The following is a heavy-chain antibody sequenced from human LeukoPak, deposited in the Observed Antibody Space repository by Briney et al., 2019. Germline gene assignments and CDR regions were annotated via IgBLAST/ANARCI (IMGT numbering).Heavy chain of an antibody. V-gene: IGHV3-7*01. Sequence: PGDSLRLSCAASGFTFSSYSMNWVRQTPGKGLEWVANIKEDGTEKNLVDSVKGRFTISRDNTKNLLFLEMNNLRGDDTAIYYCVRESRPGGAMGLYHNLDYWGQGTLVAVSS. J-gene: IGHJ4*02. CDR2: IKEDGTEK. CDR1: GFTFSSYS. D-gene: IGHD1-1*01. CDR3: VRESRPGGAMGLYHNLDY.